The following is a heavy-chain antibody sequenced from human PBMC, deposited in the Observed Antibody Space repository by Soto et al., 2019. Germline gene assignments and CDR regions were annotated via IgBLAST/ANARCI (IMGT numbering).Heavy chain of an antibody. CDR1: GYSFTSYW. J-gene: IGHJ6*02. V-gene: IGHV5-51*01. D-gene: IGHD6-6*01. CDR2: IYPGDSDT. CDR3: ERQKSIAARPYYYNGMDV. Sequence: GESLKISCKGSGYSFTSYWIGWVRQMPGKGLEWMGIIYPGDSDTRYSPSFQGQVTISADKSVSTAYLQWSSLKASDTAMYYCERQKSIAARPYYYNGMDVWGQGTTVTVSS.